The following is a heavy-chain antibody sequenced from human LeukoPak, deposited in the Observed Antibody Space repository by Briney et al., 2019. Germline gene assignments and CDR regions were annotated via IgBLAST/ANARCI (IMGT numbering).Heavy chain of an antibody. CDR2: IIPVFGSA. D-gene: IGHD2-2*01. CDR1: GGTFSNSA. J-gene: IGHJ5*02. CDR3: ARLTDLIGVVGVLDP. Sequence: SVKVSCKASGGTFSNSAINWVRQAPGQGLEWMGGIIPVFGSADYAQKFQDRVTITADESTSTVYMELSSLRSEDTAVYYCARLTDLIGVVGVLDPWGQGTLVTVSS. V-gene: IGHV1-69*13.